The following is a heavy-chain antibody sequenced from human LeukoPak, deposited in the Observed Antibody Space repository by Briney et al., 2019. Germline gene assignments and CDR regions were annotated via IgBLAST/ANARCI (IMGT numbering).Heavy chain of an antibody. CDR2: IKEDGSEK. CDR3: AKDLVRDRWFGES. Sequence: PGGSLRLSCGASGFIFSRFWMSWVRQAPGEGLEWVATIKEDGSEKYYVDSLKGRFTISKDTSKNTLYLQMNSLTVEDTAVYYCAKDLVRDRWFGESWGQGTLVTVSS. J-gene: IGHJ5*02. D-gene: IGHD3-10*01. V-gene: IGHV3-7*01. CDR1: GFIFSRFW.